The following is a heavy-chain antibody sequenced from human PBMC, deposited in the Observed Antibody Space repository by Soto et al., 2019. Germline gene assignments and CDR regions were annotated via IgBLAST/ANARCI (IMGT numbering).Heavy chain of an antibody. CDR2: IYNSGST. V-gene: IGHV4-59*11. D-gene: IGHD3-16*01. CDR3: ARTLDYGHMDV. J-gene: IGHJ6*03. CDR1: GDSIRNQY. Sequence: PSETLSLTCTVSGDSIRNQYWSWIRRPPGKGLEWIGYIYNSGSTKYNPSLKSRLTISVDTSKDQFSLKLTSVTAADTAVYYCARTLDYGHMDVWGKGTTVTVSS.